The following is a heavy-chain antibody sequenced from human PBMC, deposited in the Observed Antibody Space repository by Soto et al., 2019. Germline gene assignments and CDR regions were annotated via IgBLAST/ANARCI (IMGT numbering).Heavy chain of an antibody. J-gene: IGHJ3*02. Sequence: EVQLLESGGGWVQPGGSLRLSCAASGFTFSSYDMSGVRQAPGKGLEWVSAISGSGGSAFYADSVKGRFTISRDNSKNTLYVPMNSLRSEDTAIYYCAKEDDLWTNGHFNIWGQGTLVTVSS. D-gene: IGHD3-3*01. CDR2: ISGSGGSA. V-gene: IGHV3-23*01. CDR3: AKEDDLWTNGHFNI. CDR1: GFTFSSYD.